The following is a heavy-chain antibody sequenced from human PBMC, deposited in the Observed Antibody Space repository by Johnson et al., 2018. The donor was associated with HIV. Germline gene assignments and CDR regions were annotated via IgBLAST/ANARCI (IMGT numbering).Heavy chain of an antibody. V-gene: IGHV3-33*06. CDR3: AKDRVLGNQDDAFDM. Sequence: QVQLVESGGGVVQPGRSLRLSCAASGFTFSSFGMHWVRQAPGKGLEWVAVIWYDGTNKYSADSVQGRFSISRDNYKNTLYLQMNSLRAEDTAVYYCAKDRVLGNQDDAFDMWGQGTMVTVSS. D-gene: IGHD7-27*01. CDR1: GFTFSSFG. CDR2: IWYDGTNK. J-gene: IGHJ3*02.